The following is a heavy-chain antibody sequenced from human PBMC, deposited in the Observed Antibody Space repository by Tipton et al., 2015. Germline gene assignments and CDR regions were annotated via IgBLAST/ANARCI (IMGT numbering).Heavy chain of an antibody. CDR1: GDSISSGGYY. Sequence: LRLSCTVSGDSISSGGYYWSRIRQHPGKGLEWIGYVFYNGQTYYSPSLKSRVTTSVDTSKNQFSLRLSSVTAADTAVYFCARDLGFGESLDAFDIWGQGTTVTVTS. CDR3: ARDLGFGESLDAFDI. J-gene: IGHJ3*02. V-gene: IGHV4-31*02. CDR2: VFYNGQT. D-gene: IGHD3-10*01.